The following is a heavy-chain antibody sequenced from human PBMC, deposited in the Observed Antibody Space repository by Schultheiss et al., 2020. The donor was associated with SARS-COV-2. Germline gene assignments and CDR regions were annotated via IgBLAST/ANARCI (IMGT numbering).Heavy chain of an antibody. CDR2: IYSGGST. D-gene: IGHD6-19*01. V-gene: IGHV3-66*01. CDR1: GFTFSSNY. CDR3: ARAVAGTALGFDP. Sequence: GESLKISCAASGFTFSSNYMSWVRQAPGKGLEWVSVIYSGGSTYYADSVKGRFTISRDNAQRSLSLQMNTLRVEDTAVCFCARAVAGTALGFDPWGQGTLVTVSS. J-gene: IGHJ5*02.